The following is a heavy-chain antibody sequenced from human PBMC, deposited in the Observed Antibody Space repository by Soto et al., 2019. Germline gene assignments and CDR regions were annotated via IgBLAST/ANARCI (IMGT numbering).Heavy chain of an antibody. D-gene: IGHD2-8*01. V-gene: IGHV4-38-2*01. Sequence: SETLSLTCAVSGYSISSGYYWGWIRQPPGKGLEWIGSIYHSGSTYYNPSLKSRVTISVDTSKNQFSLKLSSVTAADTAVYYCARQGYCTNGVCYHYYYGMDVWGQGTTVIVSS. J-gene: IGHJ6*02. CDR2: IYHSGST. CDR3: ARQGYCTNGVCYHYYYGMDV. CDR1: GYSISSGYY.